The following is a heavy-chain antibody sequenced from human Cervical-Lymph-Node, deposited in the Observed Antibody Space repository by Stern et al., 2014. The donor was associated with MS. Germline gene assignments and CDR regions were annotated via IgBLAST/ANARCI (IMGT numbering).Heavy chain of an antibody. CDR2: IFPGDSDA. CDR3: ARRKYSSSYYYYFGMDV. CDR1: GYPFSNYW. D-gene: IGHD6-13*01. V-gene: IGHV5-51*03. Sequence: EVQLVESGAEVKKPGESLRISCKGSGYPFSNYWIGWVRQMPGKGLEGIGGIFPGDSDARYSPSFQGQITISADKSSNPAFLQWNSLKASDTAMYYCARRKYSSSYYYYFGMDVWGQGTTVTVSS. J-gene: IGHJ6*02.